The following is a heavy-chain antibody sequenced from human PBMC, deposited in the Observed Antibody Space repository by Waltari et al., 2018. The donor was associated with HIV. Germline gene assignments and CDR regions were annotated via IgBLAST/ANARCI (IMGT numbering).Heavy chain of an antibody. J-gene: IGHJ4*02. D-gene: IGHD3-3*01. CDR3: ARDVAGRGGY. CDR1: GFTFSSYW. Sequence: EVQLVESGGDLVQPGGSLRLSCAASGFTFSSYWMHWVRQAPGKGLVCVSRIDTDGSTTTYADSVKGRFTISRDNAKNILYLQMNSLRVEDTAVYYCARDVAGRGGYWGQGTLVSVSS. CDR2: IDTDGSTT. V-gene: IGHV3-74*01.